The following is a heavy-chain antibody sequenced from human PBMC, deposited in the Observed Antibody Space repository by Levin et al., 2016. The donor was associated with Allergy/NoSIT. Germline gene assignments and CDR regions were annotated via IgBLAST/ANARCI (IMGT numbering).Heavy chain of an antibody. CDR2: ISSSSSYI. D-gene: IGHD3-22*01. CDR3: AREGLRDSSGYPEPYNWFDP. J-gene: IGHJ5*02. V-gene: IGHV3-21*01. Sequence: WIRQPPGKGLEWVSSISSSSSYIYYADSVKGRFTISRDNAKNSLYLQMNSLRAEDTAVYYCAREGLRDSSGYPEPYNWFDPWGQGTLVTVSS.